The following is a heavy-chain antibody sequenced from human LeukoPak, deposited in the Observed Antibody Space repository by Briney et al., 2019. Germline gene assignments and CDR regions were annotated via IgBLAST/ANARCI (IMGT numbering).Heavy chain of an antibody. J-gene: IGHJ5*02. V-gene: IGHV1-69*05. CDR1: GYTFTSYA. D-gene: IGHD4-11*01. CDR3: ARAAIYSKWWTAWFDP. CDR2: IIPIFGTA. Sequence: GASVKVSCKASGYTFTSYAISWVRQAPGQGLEWMGRIIPIFGTANYAQKFQGRVTITTDESTSTAYMELSSLRSEDTAVYYCARAAIYSKWWTAWFDPWGQGTLVTVSS.